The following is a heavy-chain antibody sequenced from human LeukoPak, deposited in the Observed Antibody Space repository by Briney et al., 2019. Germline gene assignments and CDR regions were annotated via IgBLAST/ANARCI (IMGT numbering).Heavy chain of an antibody. Sequence: ASVKVSCKASGYTFSGYYIHWVRQAPGQGLEWMGWINPNSGDTNYAQKFQGRVSMTRDTPISTAYMELSRLRSDDTAVYYCARLTVDGDSILPWGQGTLVTVSS. CDR2: INPNSGDT. CDR3: ARLTVDGDSILP. CDR1: GYTFSGYY. D-gene: IGHD4-17*01. J-gene: IGHJ5*02. V-gene: IGHV1-2*02.